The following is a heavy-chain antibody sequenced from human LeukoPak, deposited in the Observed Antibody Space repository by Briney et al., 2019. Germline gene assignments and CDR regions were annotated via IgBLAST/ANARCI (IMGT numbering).Heavy chain of an antibody. Sequence: SETLSLTCTVSGDSISINYWSWIRQPAGKGLEWIGHIYSSGNTNYNPSLKSRVSTSVDTSKNQFSLKVSSVTAADTAVYYCARERHHENLYFDLWGRGSVVTVSS. J-gene: IGHJ2*01. CDR3: ARERHHENLYFDL. V-gene: IGHV4-4*07. CDR2: IYSSGNT. D-gene: IGHD6-25*01. CDR1: GDSISINY.